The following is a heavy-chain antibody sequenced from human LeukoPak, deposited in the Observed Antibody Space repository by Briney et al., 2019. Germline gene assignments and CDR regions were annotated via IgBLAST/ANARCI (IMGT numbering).Heavy chain of an antibody. D-gene: IGHD3-22*01. CDR1: GFTFSSYE. CDR3: AREDDYYYDSSGGLPFDP. V-gene: IGHV4-34*01. CDR2: IYYSGKT. J-gene: IGHJ5*02. Sequence: GSLRLSCAASGFTFSSYEMNWVRQAPGKGPEWIGSIYYSGKTNYNPSLKSRVTISVDTSKNQFSLKLSSVTAADTAVYYCAREDDYYYDSSGGLPFDPWGQGTLVTVSS.